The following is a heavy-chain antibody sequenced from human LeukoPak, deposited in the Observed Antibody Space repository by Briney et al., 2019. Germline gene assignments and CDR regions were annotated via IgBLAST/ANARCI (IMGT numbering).Heavy chain of an antibody. D-gene: IGHD1-26*01. CDR3: ARGGSYLNWFDP. V-gene: IGHV4-31*03. CDR2: IYYSGST. Sequence: PSQTLSLTCTVSGGSISSGGYYWSWIRQHPGKGLEWIGYIYYSGSTYYNPSLKSRVSISVDTSKNQFSLKLSSVTAADTAVYYCARGGSYLNWFDPWGQGTLVTVSS. CDR1: GGSISSGGYY. J-gene: IGHJ5*02.